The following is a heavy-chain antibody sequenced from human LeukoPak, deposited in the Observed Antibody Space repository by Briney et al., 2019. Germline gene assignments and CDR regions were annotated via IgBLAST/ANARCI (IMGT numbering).Heavy chain of an antibody. CDR2: ISYDGSNK. Sequence: GGSLRLSCAASGFTFSSYAMHWVRQAPGKGLEWVAVISYDGSNKYYADSVKGRFTISRDNSKNTLYLQMNSLRAEDTAVYYCAKGASGYSSSWYQYNWFDPWGQGTLVTVSS. CDR1: GFTFSSYA. V-gene: IGHV3-30*04. J-gene: IGHJ5*02. D-gene: IGHD6-13*01. CDR3: AKGASGYSSSWYQYNWFDP.